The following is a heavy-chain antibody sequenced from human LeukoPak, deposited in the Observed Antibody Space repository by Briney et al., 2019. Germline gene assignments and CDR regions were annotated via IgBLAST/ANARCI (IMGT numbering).Heavy chain of an antibody. CDR1: GYTFTGYY. J-gene: IGHJ4*02. Sequence: ASVKVSCKASGYTFTGYYMHWVRQAPGQGLEWMGWINPNSGGTNYAQKFQGWVTMTRDTSISTAYMELSRLRSDDTAVYYCARTTGSLEWLLSLDYWGQGTLVTVSS. CDR2: INPNSGGT. D-gene: IGHD3-3*01. CDR3: ARTTGSLEWLLSLDY. V-gene: IGHV1-2*04.